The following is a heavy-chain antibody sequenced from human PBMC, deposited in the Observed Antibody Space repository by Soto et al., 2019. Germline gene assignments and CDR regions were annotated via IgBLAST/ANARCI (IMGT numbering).Heavy chain of an antibody. CDR3: AREGSNYSSTFDY. CDR2: IDAGNDNT. Sequence: TSVKVSCKASGYTLSTYAVHWLRQAPGQRLEWMGRIDAGNDNTKYSQNFQCRVTITTDTSASTAYMELSSLKSEDTAIYYCAREGSNYSSTFDYWGQGTLVTVS. D-gene: IGHD4-4*01. V-gene: IGHV1-3*01. J-gene: IGHJ4*02. CDR1: GYTLSTYA.